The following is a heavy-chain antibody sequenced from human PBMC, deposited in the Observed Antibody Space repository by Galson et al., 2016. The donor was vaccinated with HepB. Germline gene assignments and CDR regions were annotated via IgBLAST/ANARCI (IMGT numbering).Heavy chain of an antibody. CDR3: ARYGSCTGFDH. J-gene: IGHJ4*02. V-gene: IGHV4-31*03. D-gene: IGHD1-14*01. Sequence: TLSLTCTVSADTISITGYFWSWIRQHPERGLEWIGYIPHGGSPYFTPSLKSRATLSVDTSKNQFSLDLTSVTAAATVIYFGARYGSCTGFDHWSQGTLVTVSS. CDR2: IPHGGSP. CDR1: ADTISITGYF.